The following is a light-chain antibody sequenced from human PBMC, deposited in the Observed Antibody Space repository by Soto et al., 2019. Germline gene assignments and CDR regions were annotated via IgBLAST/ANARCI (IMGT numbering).Light chain of an antibody. CDR3: QHLNSYPFT. Sequence: DIQLTQSPSFLSASVGDRVTITCRASQGISSYLAWYQQRPGKAPKLLTYSASTLQSGVPSRFTGSRSRTDFTLTISTLQPADFPTYSCQHLNSYPFTFGPRTKVHIK. CDR1: QGISSY. J-gene: IGKJ3*01. CDR2: SAS. V-gene: IGKV1-9*01.